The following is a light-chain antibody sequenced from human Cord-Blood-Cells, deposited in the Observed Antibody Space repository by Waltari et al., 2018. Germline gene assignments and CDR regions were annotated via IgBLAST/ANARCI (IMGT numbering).Light chain of an antibody. CDR2: DVS. CDR3: SSYTSSSTLDVV. Sequence: QSALTQPASVSGSPGQSITISCPGTSSDVGGYNYVSWYQKHPGKAPKLMIYDVSNRPSWVSNRFSGSKSGNTASLTISGLQAEDEADYYCSSYTSSSTLDVVFGGGTKLTVL. J-gene: IGLJ2*01. CDR1: SSDVGGYNY. V-gene: IGLV2-14*01.